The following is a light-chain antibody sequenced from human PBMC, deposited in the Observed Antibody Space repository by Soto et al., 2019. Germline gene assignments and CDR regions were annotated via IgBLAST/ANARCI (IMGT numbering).Light chain of an antibody. CDR2: AAS. CDR1: QSISSY. CDR3: RQSYSTPRT. V-gene: IGKV1-39*01. J-gene: IGKJ1*01. Sequence: DIQMTESPSSLPASVGGRVTITCRASQSISSYLNWYQQKPGKAPKILIYAASSLQSGVPSRFSGSGSGTDFTLTISSLKPEDFETYYCRQSYSTPRTFGQGTKVDI.